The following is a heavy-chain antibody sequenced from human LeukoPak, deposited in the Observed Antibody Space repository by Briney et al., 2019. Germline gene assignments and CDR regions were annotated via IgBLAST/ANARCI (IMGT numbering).Heavy chain of an antibody. V-gene: IGHV4-39*01. CDR3: ASLNWPPGDFDY. Sequence: SETLSLTCTVSRGSVSRSTYYWGWIRQPPGEGLEWIGSIYYSGSTYYNPPLKSRITISVDTSNNQFSLSLTSVTAADTAVYYCASLNWPPGDFDYWGQGTLVTVSS. CDR1: RGSVSRSTYY. CDR2: IYYSGST. J-gene: IGHJ4*02.